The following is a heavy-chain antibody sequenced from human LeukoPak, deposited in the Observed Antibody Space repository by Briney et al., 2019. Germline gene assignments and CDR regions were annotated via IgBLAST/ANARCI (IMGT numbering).Heavy chain of an antibody. CDR3: AKGQLTYCGGDCSSGYFDY. Sequence: GGSLRLSCAASGFTFSGFGMHWVRQAPGKGLEWVAFIRYDGSNKYYADSVKGRFTISRDSSKNTLYLQMNSLRAEDTAVYYCAKGQLTYCGGDCSSGYFDYWGQGTLVTVSS. CDR1: GFTFSGFG. CDR2: IRYDGSNK. D-gene: IGHD2-21*01. J-gene: IGHJ4*02. V-gene: IGHV3-30*02.